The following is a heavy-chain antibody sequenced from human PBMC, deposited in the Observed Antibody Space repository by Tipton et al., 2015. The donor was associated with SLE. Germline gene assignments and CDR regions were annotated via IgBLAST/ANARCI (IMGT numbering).Heavy chain of an antibody. J-gene: IGHJ5*02. CDR1: GFPFVNYG. D-gene: IGHD2-21*01. V-gene: IGHV1-18*01. Sequence: QSGAEVKKSGASVKVSCKTSGFPFVNYGIAWVRQAPGQGLEWMGWVNAYNGHTKYAQSLQDRVTMTADTSTSTAYMELRSRRAHDTAMYFCAKVSRRCGGACPRWFYPWGRGALVTVS. CDR2: VNAYNGHT. CDR3: AKVSRRCGGACPRWFYP.